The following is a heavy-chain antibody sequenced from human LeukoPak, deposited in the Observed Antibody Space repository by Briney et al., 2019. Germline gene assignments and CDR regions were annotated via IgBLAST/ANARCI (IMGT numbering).Heavy chain of an antibody. V-gene: IGHV3-23*01. CDR3: AKDIRLWKLVQPWDY. D-gene: IGHD2-15*01. J-gene: IGHJ4*02. CDR1: GFTFSSYA. Sequence: GGSLRLSCAASGFTFSSYAMSWVRQAPGKGLEWVSAISGSGGSTYYADSVKGRFTISRDNSKNTLYLQMNSLRAEDTAVYYCAKDIRLWKLVQPWDYWGQGTLVTVSS. CDR2: ISGSGGST.